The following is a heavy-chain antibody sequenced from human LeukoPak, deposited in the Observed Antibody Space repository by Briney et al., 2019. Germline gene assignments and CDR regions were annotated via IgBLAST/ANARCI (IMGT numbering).Heavy chain of an antibody. Sequence: SETLSLTCAVSGGSISSGGYSWSWIRQPPGKGLEWIGYIYHSGSTYYNPSLKSRVTISVDRSKNQFSLKLSSVTAADTAVYYCASISSFGFFDIWGQGTMVTVSS. CDR1: GGSISSGGYS. CDR2: IYHSGST. J-gene: IGHJ3*02. D-gene: IGHD2-2*01. V-gene: IGHV4-30-2*01. CDR3: ASISSFGFFDI.